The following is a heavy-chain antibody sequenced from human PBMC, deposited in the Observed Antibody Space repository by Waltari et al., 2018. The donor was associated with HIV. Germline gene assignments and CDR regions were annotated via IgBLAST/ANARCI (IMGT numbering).Heavy chain of an antibody. CDR1: GFTFKNFA. V-gene: IGHV3-33*01. J-gene: IGHJ4*02. Sequence: QVQLVESGGGVVQPGRSLRLSCAASGFTFKNFAMNWVRQAPGKVLEWVGNIYYDGSKKFYGDSVRGRFTISRDNSKQILYLQMNSLRVEDTALYYCARDYNYAPDYWGQGTLV. CDR2: IYYDGSKK. CDR3: ARDYNYAPDY. D-gene: IGHD5-18*01.